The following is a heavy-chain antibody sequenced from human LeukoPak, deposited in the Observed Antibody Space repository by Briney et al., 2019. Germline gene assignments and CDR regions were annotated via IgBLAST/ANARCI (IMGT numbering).Heavy chain of an antibody. V-gene: IGHV4-31*03. CDR1: AGSINSGGYF. CDR3: ARYHCGSSYCPGVDY. J-gene: IGHJ4*02. CDR2: IWNSGNS. D-gene: IGHD2-15*01. Sequence: SETLSLTCTVSAGSINSGGYFWTWVRQHPGEGLEWIGYIWNSGNSYYNPSLSSRVIISADSSKSTFSLKLSSVTAADTAVYYCARYHCGSSYCPGVDYYGQGTLVTVSS.